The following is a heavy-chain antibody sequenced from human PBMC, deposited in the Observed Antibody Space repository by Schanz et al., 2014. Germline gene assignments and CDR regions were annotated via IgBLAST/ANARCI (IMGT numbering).Heavy chain of an antibody. CDR3: ARGPSTGAFDI. J-gene: IGHJ3*02. Sequence: QVQLVQSGAEVKKPGASVKVSCKASGYTFTSYYMHWVRQAPGQGLEWMGKINPSVGNTNYAQKFRGRVTMTRDTSTSTVYMELSSLRSEDTAVYCCARGPSTGAFDIWGQGTMVTVSS. V-gene: IGHV1-46*03. CDR1: GYTFTSYY. CDR2: INPSVGNT.